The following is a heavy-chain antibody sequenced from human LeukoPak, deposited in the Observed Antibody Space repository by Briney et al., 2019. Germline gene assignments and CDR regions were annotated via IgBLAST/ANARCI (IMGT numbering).Heavy chain of an antibody. CDR3: ARAPWGSSGYLYYLDY. Sequence: PSETLSLTCTVSGGSISSYYWSWIRQPPGKGLEWIGYIYYSGSTNYNPSLKSRVTISVDTSKNQFSLKLSSVTAADTAVYYCARAPWGSSGYLYYLDYWGQGTLVTVSS. CDR2: IYYSGST. D-gene: IGHD3-22*01. J-gene: IGHJ4*02. CDR1: GGSISSYY. V-gene: IGHV4-59*01.